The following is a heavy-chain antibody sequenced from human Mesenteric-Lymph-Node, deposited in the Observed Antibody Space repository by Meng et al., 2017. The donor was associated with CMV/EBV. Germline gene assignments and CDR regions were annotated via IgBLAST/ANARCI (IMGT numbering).Heavy chain of an antibody. CDR2: IYYSGST. V-gene: IGHV4-59*01. Sequence: SETLSLTCTVSGGSISSYYWSWIRQPPGKGLEWIGYIYYSGSTNYNPSLKSRVTISVDTSKNQFSLKLSSVTAADTAVYYCARAGGFLGYYWGQGTLVTVSS. CDR1: GGSISSYY. CDR3: ARAGGFLGYY. J-gene: IGHJ4*02. D-gene: IGHD3-3*01.